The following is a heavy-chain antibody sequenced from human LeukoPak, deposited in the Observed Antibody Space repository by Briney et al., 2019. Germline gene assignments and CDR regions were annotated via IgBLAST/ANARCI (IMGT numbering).Heavy chain of an antibody. V-gene: IGHV3-30-3*01. D-gene: IGHD3-10*01. CDR2: ISYDGSNK. CDR1: GFTFSSYA. J-gene: IGHJ4*02. CDR3: AGLRGVVADFDY. Sequence: GGSLRLSCAASGFTFSSYAMHWVRQAPGKGLEWVAVISYDGSNKYYADSVKGRFTISRDNSKNTLYLQMNSLRAEDTAVYYCAGLRGVVADFDYWGQGTLVTVSS.